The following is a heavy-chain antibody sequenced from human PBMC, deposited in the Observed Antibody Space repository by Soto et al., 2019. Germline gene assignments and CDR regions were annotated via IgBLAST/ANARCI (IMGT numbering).Heavy chain of an antibody. D-gene: IGHD1-20*01. CDR3: AAYKCRPLWSDT. V-gene: IGHV3-11*01. CDR1: WFSVTDWS. CDR2: ISTSGSTI. Sequence: PCGSLRLARAACWFSVTDWSMRRLLQTPGKGLEWLSYISTSGSTIFYADSVKGRFTISRDNAKNSLYLQMNSLRPEDTALYFCAAYKCRPLWSDTPGLGILVTVPS. J-gene: IGHJ5*02.